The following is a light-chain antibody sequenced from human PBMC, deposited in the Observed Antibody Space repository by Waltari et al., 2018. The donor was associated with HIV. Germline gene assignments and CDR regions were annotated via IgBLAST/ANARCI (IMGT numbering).Light chain of an antibody. CDR1: QSVRTK. CDR2: GAS. J-gene: IGKJ1*01. CDR3: QQYDYWPPWT. Sequence: VMTQSPATLSVSPGDRTTLSCRASQSVRTKLAWYQQKPGQPPRLLIYGASTRATGIAARFSGSGSGTEFTPTINSLQSEDYAVYYCQQYDYWPPWTFGQGTKVEMK. V-gene: IGKV3-15*01.